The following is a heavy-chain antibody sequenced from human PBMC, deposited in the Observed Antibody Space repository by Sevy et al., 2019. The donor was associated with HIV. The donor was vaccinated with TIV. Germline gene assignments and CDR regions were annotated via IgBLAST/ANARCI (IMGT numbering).Heavy chain of an antibody. CDR1: GFSFSTRGVR. CDR2: IYWDDDK. V-gene: IGHV2-5*02. J-gene: IGHJ4*02. Sequence: SGPTLVKPTQTLTLTCTFSGFSFSTRGVRVSWIRQPPGEALEWLALIYWDDDKRYSPSLQSRLTITKDTSKNQVFLTMTNMDPVDTATYFCAHSNNGGVSAGLRNYFYDYWGQGTLVTVSS. D-gene: IGHD6-19*01. CDR3: AHSNNGGVSAGLRNYFYDY.